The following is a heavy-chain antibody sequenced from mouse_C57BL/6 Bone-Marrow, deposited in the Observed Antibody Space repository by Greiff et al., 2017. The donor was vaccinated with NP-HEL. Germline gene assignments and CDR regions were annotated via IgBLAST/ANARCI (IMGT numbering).Heavy chain of an antibody. CDR1: GYTFTDYY. Sequence: EVQLQQSGPELVKPGASVKISCKASGYTFTDYYMNWVKQSHGKSLEWIGDINPNNGGTSYNQKFTGTATLTVDKSSSTAYMELRSLTSEDSAVYYCALTLYYFDNWGQGTTLTVSS. D-gene: IGHD4-1*01. J-gene: IGHJ2*01. V-gene: IGHV1-26*01. CDR2: INPNNGGT. CDR3: ALTLYYFDN.